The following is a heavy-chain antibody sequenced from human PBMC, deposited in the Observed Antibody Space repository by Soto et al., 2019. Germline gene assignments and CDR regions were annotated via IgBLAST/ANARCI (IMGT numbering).Heavy chain of an antibody. V-gene: IGHV3-33*01. CDR2: IWYDGSNK. D-gene: IGHD3-9*01. CDR1: GFTFSSYG. J-gene: IGHJ6*02. CDR3: ARGTFGYFDWLLYGMDV. Sequence: GGSLRLSCAASGFTFSSYGMHWVRQAPGKGLEWVAVIWYDGSNKYYADSVKGRFTISRDNSKNTLYLQMNSLRAEDTAVYYCARGTFGYFDWLLYGMDVWGRGTTVTVSS.